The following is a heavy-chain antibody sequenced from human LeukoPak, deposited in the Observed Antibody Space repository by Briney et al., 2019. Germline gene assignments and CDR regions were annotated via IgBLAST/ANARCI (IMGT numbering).Heavy chain of an antibody. D-gene: IGHD2-2*01. CDR2: MNPNSGNT. CDR1: GYTFTSYD. J-gene: IGHJ5*02. Sequence: ASVKVSCKASGYTFTSYDINWVRQATGQGLEWMGWMNPNSGNTGYAQKFQGRVTITRNTSISTAYMELSSLRSEDTAVYYCARTLGSSSTSCKGWFDPWGQGTLVTVSS. CDR3: ARTLGSSSTSCKGWFDP. V-gene: IGHV1-8*03.